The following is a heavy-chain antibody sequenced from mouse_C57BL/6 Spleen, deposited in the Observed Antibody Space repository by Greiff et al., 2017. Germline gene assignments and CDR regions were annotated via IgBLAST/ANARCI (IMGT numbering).Heavy chain of an antibody. CDR3: ARDYYGSSYLYYFDY. J-gene: IGHJ2*01. D-gene: IGHD1-1*01. V-gene: IGHV5-4*01. CDR2: ISDGGSYT. CDR1: GFTFSSYA. Sequence: EVNLVESGGGLVKPGGSLKLSCAASGFTFSSYAMSWVRQTPEKRLEWVATISDGGSYTYYPDNVKGRFTISRDNAKNNLYLQMSHLKSEDTAMYYCARDYYGSSYLYYFDYWGQGTTLTVSS.